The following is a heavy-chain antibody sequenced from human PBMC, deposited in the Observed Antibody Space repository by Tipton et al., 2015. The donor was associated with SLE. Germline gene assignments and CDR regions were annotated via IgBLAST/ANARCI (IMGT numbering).Heavy chain of an antibody. Sequence: TLSLTCAVYGGSFSDYYWSWIRQPPGKGLEWIGEINHSGSTNYNPSLKSRVTISVDTSNNHFSLKLSSVTAADAAMYYCARVGGVWFGAPRTAFDIWGQGTLVTVSS. CDR3: ARVGGVWFGAPRTAFDI. CDR2: INHSGST. J-gene: IGHJ3*02. V-gene: IGHV4-34*01. D-gene: IGHD3-10*01. CDR1: GGSFSDYY.